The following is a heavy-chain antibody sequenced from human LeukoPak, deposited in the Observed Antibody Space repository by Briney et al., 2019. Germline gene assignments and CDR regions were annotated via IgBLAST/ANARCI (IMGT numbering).Heavy chain of an antibody. J-gene: IGHJ3*02. D-gene: IGHD6-19*01. Sequence: KPSETLSLTCAVSGGSISSSNWWSWVRQPPGKGLEWIGEIYHSGSTNYNPSLKSRVTISVDKSKNQFSLKLSSVTAADTAVYYCARDQSGYSSGWYDAFDIWGQGTMVTVSS. V-gene: IGHV4-4*02. CDR3: ARDQSGYSSGWYDAFDI. CDR1: GGSISSSNW. CDR2: IYHSGST.